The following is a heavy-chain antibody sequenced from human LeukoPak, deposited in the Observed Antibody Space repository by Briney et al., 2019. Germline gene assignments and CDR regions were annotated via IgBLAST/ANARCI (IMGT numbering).Heavy chain of an antibody. CDR1: GGSISSGSYY. V-gene: IGHV4-61*02. D-gene: IGHD3-10*01. CDR2: IYTSGST. J-gene: IGHJ5*02. Sequence: SETLSLTCTVSGGSISSGSYYWSWIRQPAGKGLEWIGRIYTSGSTNYNPSLKSRVTISVDTSKDQFSLKLSSVTAADTAVYYCARESHYYGSTGRFDPWGQGTLVTVSS. CDR3: ARESHYYGSTGRFDP.